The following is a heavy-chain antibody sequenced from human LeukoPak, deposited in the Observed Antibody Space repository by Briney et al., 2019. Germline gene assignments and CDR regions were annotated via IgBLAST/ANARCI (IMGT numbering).Heavy chain of an antibody. D-gene: IGHD2-15*01. CDR2: IWYDGSNK. V-gene: IGHV3-33*01. J-gene: IGHJ4*02. Sequence: PGSSLRLSCAASGFTFSTYGMHWVRQAPGKGLEWVAVIWYDGSNKYYADSVKGRFTISRDNSKDTLYLQMNSLRAEDTAMYYCASQMVAASSYWGQGTLVTVSS. CDR1: GFTFSTYG. CDR3: ASQMVAASSY.